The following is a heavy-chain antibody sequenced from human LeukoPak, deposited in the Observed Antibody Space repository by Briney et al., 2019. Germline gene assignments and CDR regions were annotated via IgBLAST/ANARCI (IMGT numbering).Heavy chain of an antibody. CDR3: AKDRDIVTTSYMDV. J-gene: IGHJ6*03. Sequence: GGSLRLSCAASGFTFSSYSMNWVRQAPGKGLEWVSSISSSSSYIYYADSVKGRFTISRDNSQNTLYLQMNSLRPEDTAVYYCAKDRDIVTTSYMDVWGKGTTVTISS. D-gene: IGHD5-12*01. CDR2: ISSSSSYI. V-gene: IGHV3-21*01. CDR1: GFTFSSYS.